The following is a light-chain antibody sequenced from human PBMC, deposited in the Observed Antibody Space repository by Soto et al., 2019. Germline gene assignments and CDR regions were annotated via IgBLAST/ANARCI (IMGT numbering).Light chain of an antibody. CDR1: SSDGGGYNY. Sequence: QSVLTQPASVSGSPGQSITISCTGTSSDGGGYNYVSWYQQHPGKAPKLMIYDVSNRPSGVSNRFSGSKSGNSASLTISGLQAEDEADYYCSSYTSSSTPWFFGTGTKVTVL. J-gene: IGLJ1*01. CDR3: SSYTSSSTPWF. CDR2: DVS. V-gene: IGLV2-14*01.